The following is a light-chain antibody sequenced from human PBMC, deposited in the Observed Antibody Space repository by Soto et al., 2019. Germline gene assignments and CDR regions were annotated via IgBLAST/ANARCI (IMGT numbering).Light chain of an antibody. CDR3: AAWDTSLSAGGVV. CDR2: DNN. J-gene: IGLJ3*02. Sequence: QSVLTQPPSVSAAPGQKVTISCSGSSSNIGNNYVSWYQQLPGTAPKLLIYDNNKRPSGIPDRFSGSKSGTSATLGITGLQTGDEADYYFAAWDTSLSAGGVVFGGGTKVTVL. V-gene: IGLV1-51*01. CDR1: SSNIGNNY.